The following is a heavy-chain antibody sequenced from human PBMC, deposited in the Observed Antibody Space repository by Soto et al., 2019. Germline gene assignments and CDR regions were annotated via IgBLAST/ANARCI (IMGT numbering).Heavy chain of an antibody. J-gene: IGHJ6*03. CDR1: GYTFTSYD. CDR2: MNPNSGNT. Sequence: ASVKVSCKASGYTFTSYDINWVRQATGQGLEWMGWMNPNSGNTGYAQKFQGRVTMTRNTSMSTAYMELSSLRSEDTAVYYCARGPYSSSWYVTTDYYMDVWGKGTTVTVSS. V-gene: IGHV1-8*01. CDR3: ARGPYSSSWYVTTDYYMDV. D-gene: IGHD6-13*01.